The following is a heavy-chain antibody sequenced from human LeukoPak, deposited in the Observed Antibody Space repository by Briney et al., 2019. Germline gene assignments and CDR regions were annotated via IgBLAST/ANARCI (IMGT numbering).Heavy chain of an antibody. V-gene: IGHV4-59*01. CDR1: GASISSSY. Sequence: PSETLSLTCAVSGASISSSYWSWIQQPPGKGLEYIGYIQHSDINYNPSLKSRVTMTLDTSKNQFSLKLTSVTAADTAIYYCTKVLRGYSDYGDWGQGTLVTVSS. CDR3: TKVLRGYSDYGD. CDR2: IQHSDI. J-gene: IGHJ4*02. D-gene: IGHD5-12*01.